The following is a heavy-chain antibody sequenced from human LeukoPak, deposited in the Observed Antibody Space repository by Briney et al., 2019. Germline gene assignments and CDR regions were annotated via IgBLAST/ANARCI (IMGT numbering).Heavy chain of an antibody. D-gene: IGHD2-21*01. CDR2: TYYRSKWYN. CDR3: EGEFRCGDFTTV. CDR1: GDSVASKSAA. Sequence: SQTLSLTCAISGDSVASKSAAGNWIRQSPSRGLEWLGRTYYRSKWYNDYAVSVKSRITINPDISKNQLSLQLNSVTPEDTAVYYCEGEFRCGDFTTVWGQGTLVTVSS. V-gene: IGHV6-1*01. J-gene: IGHJ4*02.